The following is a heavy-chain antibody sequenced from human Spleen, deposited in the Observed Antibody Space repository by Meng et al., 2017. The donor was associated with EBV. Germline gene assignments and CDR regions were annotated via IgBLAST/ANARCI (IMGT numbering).Heavy chain of an antibody. D-gene: IGHD4/OR15-4a*01. V-gene: IGHV4-61*01. CDR3: ASSTLVHEASVYYYTAMDV. J-gene: IGHJ6*02. Sequence: QVRLSEGGPVVVRPAETLPGTFTDACGSVNRYTHCWNCIRQAPEEELEWLAYIDYSETTKYYPTLQSRVTISVDTSKNQFSLTLRSVIAADTAVDYCASSTLVHEASVYYYTAMDVWGQGTLVTVSS. CDR1: CGSVNRYTHC. CDR2: IDYSETT.